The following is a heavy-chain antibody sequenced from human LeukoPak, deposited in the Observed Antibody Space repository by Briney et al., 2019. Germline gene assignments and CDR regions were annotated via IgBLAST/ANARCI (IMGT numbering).Heavy chain of an antibody. V-gene: IGHV1-46*01. CDR1: GYTFTSNY. Sequence: ASVKVSCKAFGYTFTSNYMHWVRQAPGQGLEWMGIINPSGGSTSYAQKFQGRVTMTRDMSTSTVYMELSSLRSEDTAVYYCARVGRITGTTEGNDAFDIWGQGTMVTVSS. CDR2: INPSGGST. J-gene: IGHJ3*02. CDR3: ARVGRITGTTEGNDAFDI. D-gene: IGHD1-20*01.